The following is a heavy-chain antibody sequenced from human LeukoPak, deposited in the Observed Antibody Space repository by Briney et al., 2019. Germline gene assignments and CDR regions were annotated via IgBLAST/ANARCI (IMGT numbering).Heavy chain of an antibody. CDR1: GFTFSSHS. CDR3: ATSGNYYLKY. D-gene: IGHD1-26*01. J-gene: IGHJ4*02. Sequence: GGSLRLSCAASGFTFSSHSMNWVRQAPGKGLEWVSYISSSSSTIYYADSVKGRFTISRDNAKNSLYLQMNSLRVEDTAVYYCATSGNYYLKYWGQGTLVTVSS. V-gene: IGHV3-48*01. CDR2: ISSSSSTI.